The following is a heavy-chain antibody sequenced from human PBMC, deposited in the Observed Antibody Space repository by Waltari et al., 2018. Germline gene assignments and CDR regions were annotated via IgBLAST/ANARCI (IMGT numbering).Heavy chain of an antibody. D-gene: IGHD2-15*01. CDR3: ARGRLGDCSGGSCYSNWFDP. Sequence: QVQLLQWGAGLLKPSETLSLTCAVYGGSFSGYYWSWLRQPPGQGLECIGATNLRGSTNYIPSLRSRVTIAVDTTKNQSSPKLSSVTAADTAVYYCARGRLGDCSGGSCYSNWFDPWGQGTLVTVSS. CDR2: TNLRGST. V-gene: IGHV4-34*01. CDR1: GGSFSGYY. J-gene: IGHJ5*02.